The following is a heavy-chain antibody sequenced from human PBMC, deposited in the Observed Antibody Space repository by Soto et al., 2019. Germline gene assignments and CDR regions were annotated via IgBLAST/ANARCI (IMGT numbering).Heavy chain of an antibody. D-gene: IGHD5-12*01. V-gene: IGHV3-74*01. CDR1: GFTFSSYW. CDR3: ATIRYGGYDFES. CDR2: INSDGTTT. J-gene: IGHJ4*02. Sequence: EVQLVESGGGLVQPGGSLRLSCAASGFTFSSYWMHWVRQAPGKGLVWVSRINSDGTTTSYADSVKGRFTISRDNAKNPFYMKMNSLRAKNMAVNYCATIRYGGYDFESWGQGTLFTVSS.